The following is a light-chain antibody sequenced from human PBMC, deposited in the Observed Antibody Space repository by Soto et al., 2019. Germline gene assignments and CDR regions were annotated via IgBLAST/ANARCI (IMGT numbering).Light chain of an antibody. V-gene: IGKV1-9*01. CDR3: QQTRSYPST. J-gene: IGKJ4*01. CDR2: GSS. CDR1: QGIITY. Sequence: IQLTQSPSSLSASVGDSVTITCRASQGIITYLAWYQQKPGKAPNLLIYGSSTLQSGVPLRVSGSGSGTDFTLTIISLQAEDFATCYCQQTRSYPSTFGGGTKVDI.